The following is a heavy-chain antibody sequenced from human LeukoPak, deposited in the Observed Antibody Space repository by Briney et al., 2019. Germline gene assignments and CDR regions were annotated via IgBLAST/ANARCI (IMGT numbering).Heavy chain of an antibody. D-gene: IGHD1-26*01. CDR2: MNPNSGNT. CDR1: GYTFTSYY. V-gene: IGHV1-8*01. Sequence: GASVKVSCKASGYTFTSYYMHWVRQATGQGLEWMGWMNPNSGNTGYAQRFQGGVTITRNTSISTAYMELSSLRSEDTAVYYCARGWELLYYFDYWGQGTLVTVSS. J-gene: IGHJ4*02. CDR3: ARGWELLYYFDY.